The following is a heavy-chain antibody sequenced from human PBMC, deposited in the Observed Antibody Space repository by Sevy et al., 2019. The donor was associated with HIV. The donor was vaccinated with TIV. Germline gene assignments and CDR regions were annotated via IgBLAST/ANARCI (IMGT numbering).Heavy chain of an antibody. J-gene: IGHJ4*02. V-gene: IGHV3-23*01. CDR2: IGGSGGNT. D-gene: IGHD1-26*01. CDR3: AKDGRYGDIGLFDY. Sequence: GGSLRLSCAASGFTFSSYAMSWVRQAPGKGLEWVSVIGGSGGNTYYADSVKGRFTISRDNSKNRLYLQMNSLRAEDTAVSYCAKDGRYGDIGLFDYWGQGTLVTVSS. CDR1: GFTFSSYA.